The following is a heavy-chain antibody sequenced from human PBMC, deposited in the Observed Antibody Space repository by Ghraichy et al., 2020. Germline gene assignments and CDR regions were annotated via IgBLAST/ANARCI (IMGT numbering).Heavy chain of an antibody. D-gene: IGHD1-26*01. CDR2: IKGDGTDI. CDR1: GFSFRNYW. Sequence: GGSLRLSCAASGFSFRNYWMHWVRQAPGKGPVWVSHIKGDGTDITYGDSVKGRFTISRDNVKNTLYLQMNDLRAEDTAIYYCASDMPREDYWGQGTLVTVSS. J-gene: IGHJ4*02. CDR3: ASDMPREDY. V-gene: IGHV3-74*01.